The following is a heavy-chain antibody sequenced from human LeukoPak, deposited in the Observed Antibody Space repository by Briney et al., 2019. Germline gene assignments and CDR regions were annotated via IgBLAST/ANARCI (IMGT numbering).Heavy chain of an antibody. V-gene: IGHV5-51*01. J-gene: IGHJ3*02. Sequence: GESLKISCKGSGYSFTSYWIGWVRQMPGKGLEWMGIIYPGDSDTRYSPSFQGQVTISADKSISTAYLQWSSLEASDTAMYYCARRDHIVVVTAIHDAFDIWGQGTMVTVSS. CDR1: GYSFTSYW. CDR3: ARRDHIVVVTAIHDAFDI. D-gene: IGHD2-21*02. CDR2: IYPGDSDT.